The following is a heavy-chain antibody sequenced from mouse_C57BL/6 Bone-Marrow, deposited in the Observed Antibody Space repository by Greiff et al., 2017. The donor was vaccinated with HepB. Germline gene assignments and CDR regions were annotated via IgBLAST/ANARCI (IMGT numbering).Heavy chain of an antibody. D-gene: IGHD1-1*01. CDR3: ARNYYGPWFVY. V-gene: IGHV1-78*01. CDR2: FYPRDGST. J-gene: IGHJ3*01. Sequence: LVESDAELVKPGASVKISCKVSGYTFTDHTIHWMKQRPEQGLEWIGYFYPRDGSTNYSEKFKVKATLTADKSSSTAYMQLNSLTSEDSAVYFCARNYYGPWFVYWGHGTLVTVSA. CDR1: GYTFTDHT.